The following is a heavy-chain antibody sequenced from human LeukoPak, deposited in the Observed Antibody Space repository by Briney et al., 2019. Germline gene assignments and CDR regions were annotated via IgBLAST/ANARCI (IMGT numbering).Heavy chain of an antibody. CDR1: GFTFSSYA. CDR2: ISYDGSNK. V-gene: IGHV3-30*04. CDR3: ARAPGYIVATIYYYYGMDV. D-gene: IGHD5-12*01. Sequence: PGGSLRLSCAASGFTFSSYAMHWVRQAPGKGLEWVAVISYDGSNKYYADSVKGRFTISRDNSKNTLYLQMNSLRAEDTAVYYCARAPGYIVATIYYYYGMDVWGQGTTVTVSS. J-gene: IGHJ6*02.